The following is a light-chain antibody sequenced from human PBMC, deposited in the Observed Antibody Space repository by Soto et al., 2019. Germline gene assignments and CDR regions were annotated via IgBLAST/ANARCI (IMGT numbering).Light chain of an antibody. CDR2: EVS. V-gene: IGLV2-14*01. Sequence: SALTQPASVSGSPGQSITISCTGTSSDVGGYNYVSWYQQHPGKAPKLMISEVSDRPSGVSNRFSGSKSGNTASLTISGLQAEDEADYFCTSSTTGSLYVFGTGTKVTVL. CDR3: TSSTTGSLYV. CDR1: SSDVGGYNY. J-gene: IGLJ1*01.